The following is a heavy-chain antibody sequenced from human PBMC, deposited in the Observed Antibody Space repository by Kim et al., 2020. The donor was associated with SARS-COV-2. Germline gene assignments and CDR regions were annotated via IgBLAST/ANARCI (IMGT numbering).Heavy chain of an antibody. CDR3: ASDERDSSGWANWFDP. D-gene: IGHD6-19*01. CDR1: GGSISSYY. CDR2: IYYSGST. V-gene: IGHV4-59*13. J-gene: IGHJ5*02. Sequence: SETLSLTCTVSGGSISSYYWSWIRQPPGKGLEWIGYIYYSGSTNYNPSLKSRVTISVDTSKNQFSLKLSSVTAADTAVYYCASDERDSSGWANWFDPWGQGTLVTVSS.